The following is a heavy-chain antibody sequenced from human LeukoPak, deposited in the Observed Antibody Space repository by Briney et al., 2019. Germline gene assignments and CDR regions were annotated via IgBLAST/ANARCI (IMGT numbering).Heavy chain of an antibody. Sequence: KTGGSLRLSCAASGFTFSDYYMSWIRQAPGKGLEWVSYISSSGSTIYYADSVKGRFTISRDNAKNSLYLQMNSLRADDPAVYYCARDDKGNAVAGFDHWGQGTLVPVSS. CDR2: ISSSGSTI. CDR1: GFTFSDYY. J-gene: IGHJ4*02. CDR3: ARDDKGNAVAGFDH. V-gene: IGHV3-11*04. D-gene: IGHD6-19*01.